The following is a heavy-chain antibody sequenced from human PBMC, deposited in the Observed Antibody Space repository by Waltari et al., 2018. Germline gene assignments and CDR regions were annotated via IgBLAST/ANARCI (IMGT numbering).Heavy chain of an antibody. J-gene: IGHJ5*01. V-gene: IGHV2-5*01. CDR2: IYGNDDK. CDR3: AHRVLWRFDS. D-gene: IGHD2-21*01. Sequence: QITLKESGPTLVKPTQPLPLTCPFPGFSPTTSAVALGWTRQPPGKALEWLALIYGNDDKRYSPSLKTRLTITRDTSKNQVVLTMTNMDPVDTATYYCAHRVLWRFDSWGQGTLVTVSS. CDR1: GFSPTTSAVA.